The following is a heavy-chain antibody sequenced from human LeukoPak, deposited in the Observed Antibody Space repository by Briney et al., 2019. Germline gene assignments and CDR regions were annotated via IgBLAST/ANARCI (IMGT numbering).Heavy chain of an antibody. J-gene: IGHJ4*02. Sequence: SGTLSLTCAVSDVSIFRSNWWSWVRQPPGKGLEWIGQISPSGSTNYSPSLKSRVTISVDKSKTQFSLRLTSVTAADTAVYYCARDVGATPGYFDYWGQGTLVTVSS. D-gene: IGHD1-26*01. CDR1: DVSIFRSNW. CDR3: ARDVGATPGYFDY. CDR2: ISPSGST. V-gene: IGHV4-4*02.